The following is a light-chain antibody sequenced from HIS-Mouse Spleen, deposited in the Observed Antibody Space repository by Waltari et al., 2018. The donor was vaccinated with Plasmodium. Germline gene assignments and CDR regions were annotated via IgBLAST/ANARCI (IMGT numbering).Light chain of an antibody. CDR3: CSYAGSSTFEV. V-gene: IGLV2-23*03. CDR2: EGS. J-gene: IGLJ2*01. Sequence: QSALTQPASVSGSPGQSITISCTGTRRDVGSSNLVSCYQQHPGKAPKLMIYEGSKRPSGVSNRFSGSKSGNTASLTISGLQAEDEADYYCCSYAGSSTFEVFGGGTKLTVL. CDR1: RRDVGSSNL.